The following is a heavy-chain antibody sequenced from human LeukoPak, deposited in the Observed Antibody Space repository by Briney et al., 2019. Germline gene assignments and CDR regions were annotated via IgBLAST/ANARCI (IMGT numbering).Heavy chain of an antibody. CDR1: GFTFSSYG. D-gene: IGHD2-2*01. Sequence: GVSLRLSCAASGFTFSSYGMHWVRQAPGKGLELVAFIRYDGSNKYYADSVKGRFTISRDNSKNTLYLQMNSLRAEDTAVYYCAKDEFGYCSSTSCHILDYWGQGTLVSVSS. J-gene: IGHJ4*02. CDR3: AKDEFGYCSSTSCHILDY. CDR2: IRYDGSNK. V-gene: IGHV3-30*02.